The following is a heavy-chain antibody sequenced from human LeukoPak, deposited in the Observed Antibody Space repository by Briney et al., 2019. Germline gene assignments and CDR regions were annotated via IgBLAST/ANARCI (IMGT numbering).Heavy chain of an antibody. D-gene: IGHD3-9*01. CDR2: ISAHSGST. J-gene: IGHJ5*02. Sequence: ASVKVSCKASGYSFTTYGISWVRQAPGQGLEWMGWISAHSGSTMFAQNLQGRVTLTTDTYTSTAYMEMRSLRSDDTAVYYCARSHYELLTGSGNNWLDPWGQGTLVTVSS. CDR3: ARSHYELLTGSGNNWLDP. CDR1: GYSFTTYG. V-gene: IGHV1-18*01.